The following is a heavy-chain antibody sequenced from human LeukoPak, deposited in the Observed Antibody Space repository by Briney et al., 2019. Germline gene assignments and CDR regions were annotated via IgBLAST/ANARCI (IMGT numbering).Heavy chain of an antibody. CDR3: ARSHCGSTSCPFDY. J-gene: IGHJ4*02. D-gene: IGHD2-2*01. V-gene: IGHV5-51*06. Sequence: GESLKISCKGSGYSFTTYWIGWVRQMPGKGLGWMGIIYPGDSDTKYRPPLQGQVIISADKSINTAYLQWSSLKASDTATYYCARSHCGSTSCPFDYWGQGTLVTVSS. CDR1: GYSFTTYW. CDR2: IYPGDSDT.